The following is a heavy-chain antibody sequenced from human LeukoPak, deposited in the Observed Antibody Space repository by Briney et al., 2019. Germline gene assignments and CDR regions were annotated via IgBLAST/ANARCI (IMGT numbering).Heavy chain of an antibody. CDR1: GFTFSSYA. CDR2: ISYDGSNK. CDR3: ARDPVSTSPISYYYSGMTV. D-gene: IGHD2-2*01. Sequence: GRSLRLSCAASGFTFSSYAMHWVRQAPGKGLEWVAVISYDGSNKYYTDSVKGRFTISRDNSKNTLYLQMNSLRAEDTAVYYCARDPVSTSPISYYYSGMTVWGKGPTVTSPQ. J-gene: IGHJ6*04. V-gene: IGHV3-30-3*01.